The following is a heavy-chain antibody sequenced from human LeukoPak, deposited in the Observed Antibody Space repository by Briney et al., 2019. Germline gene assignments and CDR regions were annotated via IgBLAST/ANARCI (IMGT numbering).Heavy chain of an antibody. V-gene: IGHV3-23*01. CDR1: GFTFSTYA. CDR3: ARDGPRYYGSGSQLGGYFDY. CDR2: ISRSGGST. D-gene: IGHD3-10*01. Sequence: AGGSLRLSCAASGFTFSTYAMSWVRQAPGKGLEWVSAISRSGGSTYYADSVKGRFTSSRDNSKNTLYLQMNSLRAEDTAVYYCARDGPRYYGSGSQLGGYFDYWGQGTLVTVSS. J-gene: IGHJ4*02.